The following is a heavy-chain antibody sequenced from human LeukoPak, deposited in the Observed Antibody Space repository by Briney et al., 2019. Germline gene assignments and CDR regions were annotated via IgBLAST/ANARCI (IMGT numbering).Heavy chain of an antibody. J-gene: IGHJ4*02. CDR2: IYHSGST. CDR3: ARGKAAAV. V-gene: IGHV4-30-2*01. Sequence: SQTLSLTCTVSGGSISSGGYYWSWIRQPPGKGLEWIGYIYHSGSTYYNPSLKSRVTISVDRSKNQFSLKLSSVTAADTAVYYCARGKAAAVWGQGTLVTVSS. CDR1: GGSISSGGYY. D-gene: IGHD6-13*01.